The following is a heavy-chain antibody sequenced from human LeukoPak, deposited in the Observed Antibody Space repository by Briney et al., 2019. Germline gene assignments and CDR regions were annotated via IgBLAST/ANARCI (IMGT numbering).Heavy chain of an antibody. CDR1: GYTFTSYA. Sequence: VASVKVSCKASGYTFTSYAIHWVRQAPGQRLEWMGWISAGNGNTKYSQNFQGRVTFISNTSATTAFMELSSLRSEDAAVYYCATDQAPQSNWNYRGKMNYYYHGMDVWGQGTTVTVSS. CDR2: ISAGNGNT. D-gene: IGHD1-7*01. V-gene: IGHV1-3*01. CDR3: ATDQAPQSNWNYRGKMNYYYHGMDV. J-gene: IGHJ6*02.